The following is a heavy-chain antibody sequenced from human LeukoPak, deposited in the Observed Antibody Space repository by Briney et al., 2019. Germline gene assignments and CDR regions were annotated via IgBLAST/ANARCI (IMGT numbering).Heavy chain of an antibody. CDR1: GGSMTNYD. CDR3: VRASNIGWYQFDY. CDR2: IKTSRTI. V-gene: IGHV4-4*07. D-gene: IGHD6-19*01. J-gene: IGHJ4*02. Sequence: SETLSLTCTVPGGSMTNYDWTWVQQPAGKGLEWSVSIKTSRTINYNNSLESRITISIDTTETHLTLKLSSVTAADSAEYYCVRASNIGWYQFDYWGQGTLVTVSS.